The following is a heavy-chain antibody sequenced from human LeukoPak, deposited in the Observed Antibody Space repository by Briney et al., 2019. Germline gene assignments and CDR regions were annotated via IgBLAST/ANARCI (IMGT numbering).Heavy chain of an antibody. CDR2: ISGSGGST. J-gene: IGHJ1*01. Sequence: PGASLRLSCAASGFTFSSYAMSWGRPAPGKGLEWGSAISGSGGSTYYADSVKGRFTISRDNSKNTLYLQMNSLRAEDTAVYYCAKRTGDYWRESEYFQHWGQGTLVTVSS. CDR3: AKRTGDYWRESEYFQH. CDR1: GFTFSSYA. V-gene: IGHV3-23*01. D-gene: IGHD4/OR15-4a*01.